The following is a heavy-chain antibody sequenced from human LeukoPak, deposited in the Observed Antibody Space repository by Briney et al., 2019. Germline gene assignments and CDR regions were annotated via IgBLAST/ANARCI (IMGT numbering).Heavy chain of an antibody. CDR1: GFTFSDYY. Sequence: PGGSLRLSCAASGFTFSDYYMSWLRQAPGKGLEWVSYISSSGSTICYADSVKGRFTISRDNAKNSLYLQMNSLRAEDTAVYYCARGYYDFWSGYLIDYWGQGTLVTVSS. CDR3: ARGYYDFWSGYLIDY. V-gene: IGHV3-11*01. D-gene: IGHD3-3*01. CDR2: ISSSGSTI. J-gene: IGHJ4*02.